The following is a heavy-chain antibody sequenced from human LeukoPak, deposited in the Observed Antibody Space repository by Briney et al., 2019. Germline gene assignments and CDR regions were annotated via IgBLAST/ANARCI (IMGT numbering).Heavy chain of an antibody. D-gene: IGHD3-10*01. J-gene: IGHJ4*02. CDR2: ISSSSSYT. V-gene: IGHV3-11*06. Sequence: KAGGSLRLSCAASGFTFSDYYMSWVRQAPGKGLEWVSYISSSSSYTNYADSVKGRFTISRDNAKNPPYLQMNSLRAEGTAVYYCARDLNGSEKDYWGQGTLVSVPS. CDR3: ARDLNGSEKDY. CDR1: GFTFSDYY.